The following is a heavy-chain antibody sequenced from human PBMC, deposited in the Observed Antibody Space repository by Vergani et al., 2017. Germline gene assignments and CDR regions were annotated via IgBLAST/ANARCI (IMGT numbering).Heavy chain of an antibody. CDR3: ARDKVGGSGSYYPHGFDY. V-gene: IGHV1-69*08. Sequence: QVQLVQSGAEVKKPGSSVKVSCKASGGTFSSYTISWVRQAPGQGLEWMGRIIPILGIANYAQKFQGRVTITADKSTSTAYMELSSLRSEDTAVYYCARDKVGGSGSYYPHGFDYWGQGTLVTVSS. J-gene: IGHJ4*02. CDR1: GGTFSSYT. CDR2: IIPILGIA. D-gene: IGHD3-10*01.